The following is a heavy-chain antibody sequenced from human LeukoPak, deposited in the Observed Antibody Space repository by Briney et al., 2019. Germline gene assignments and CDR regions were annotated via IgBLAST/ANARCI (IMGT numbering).Heavy chain of an antibody. D-gene: IGHD6-13*01. V-gene: IGHV1-2*02. CDR2: INPNSGGT. CDR1: GYTFTSYY. CDR3: ARSTYSSSWSDY. J-gene: IGHJ4*02. Sequence: ASVKVSCKASGYTFTSYYMHWVRQAPGQGLEWMGWINPNSGGTNYAQKFQGRVTMTRDTSISTAYMELSRLRSDDTAVYYCARSTYSSSWSDYWGQGTLVTVSS.